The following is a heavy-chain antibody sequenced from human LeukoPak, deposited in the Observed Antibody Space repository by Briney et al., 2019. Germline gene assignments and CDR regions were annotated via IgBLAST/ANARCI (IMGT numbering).Heavy chain of an antibody. Sequence: SETLSLTWAVHGGSFSGYYWSWIRQPPGKGLEWIGEINHSGSTNYNPSLKSRVTISVDTSKNQFSLKLSSVTAADTAVYYCARFYGGNSDYYYGMDVWGQGTTVTVSS. CDR3: ARFYGGNSDYYYGMDV. CDR2: INHSGST. V-gene: IGHV4-34*01. J-gene: IGHJ6*02. CDR1: GGSFSGYY. D-gene: IGHD4-23*01.